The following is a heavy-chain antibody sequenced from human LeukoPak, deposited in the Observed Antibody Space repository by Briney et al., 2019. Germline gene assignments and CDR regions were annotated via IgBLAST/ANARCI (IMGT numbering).Heavy chain of an antibody. CDR2: INWNGGST. Sequence: GGSLRLSCAASGFTFDDYGVRWVRQAPGKGLGWVSVINWNGGSTGYADSVKGRFTISRDNAKNSLYLQMNSLRVEDTAVYYCAKGLPYESRAYYDRLFDEWGQGTLVTVSS. CDR1: GFTFDDYG. D-gene: IGHD3-22*01. J-gene: IGHJ4*02. V-gene: IGHV3-20*04. CDR3: AKGLPYESRAYYDRLFDE.